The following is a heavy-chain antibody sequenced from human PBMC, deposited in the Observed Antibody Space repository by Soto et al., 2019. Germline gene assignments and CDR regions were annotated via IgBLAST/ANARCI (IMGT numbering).Heavy chain of an antibody. CDR1: GGTFSSYA. J-gene: IGHJ6*02. CDR3: ARRGYSYDHYYYYGMDV. CDR2: IIPIFGTA. D-gene: IGHD5-18*01. V-gene: IGHV1-69*01. Sequence: QVQLVQSGAEVKKPGSSVKVSCKASGGTFSSYAISWVRQAPGQGLEWMGGIIPIFGTANYAQKFQGRVTITADESTSTAYMELSSLRSEDTVVYYGARRGYSYDHYYYYGMDVWGQGTTVTVSS.